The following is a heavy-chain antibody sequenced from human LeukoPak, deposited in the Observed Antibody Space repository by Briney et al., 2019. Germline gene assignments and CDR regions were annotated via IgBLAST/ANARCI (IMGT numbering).Heavy chain of an antibody. J-gene: IGHJ3*02. D-gene: IGHD3-22*01. CDR2: IYYSGST. Sequence: PSETLSLTCTVSGGSISSYYWGWIRQPPGKGLEWIGYIYYSGSTNYNPSLKSRVTISVDTSKNQFSLKLSSVTAADTAVYYCARDLMHTYYGSSGYEVDAFDIWGQGTMVTVSS. V-gene: IGHV4-59*01. CDR1: GGSISSYY. CDR3: ARDLMHTYYGSSGYEVDAFDI.